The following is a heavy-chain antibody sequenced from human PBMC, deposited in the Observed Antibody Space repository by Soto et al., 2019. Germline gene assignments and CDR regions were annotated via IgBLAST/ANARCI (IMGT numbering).Heavy chain of an antibody. CDR3: TKGYDSSWWEGY. CDR1: GFTFSSHV. Sequence: EVQVLESGGGLVQPGGSLRLSCVASGFTFSSHVMTWVRQAPGKGLEWVSSINSNGGTTYYAESVKGRFTISRDNARNTLSLQISSLRAEDTAVYYCTKGYDSSWWEGYWGQGTLVTVSS. J-gene: IGHJ4*02. D-gene: IGHD6-13*01. CDR2: INSNGGTT. V-gene: IGHV3-23*01.